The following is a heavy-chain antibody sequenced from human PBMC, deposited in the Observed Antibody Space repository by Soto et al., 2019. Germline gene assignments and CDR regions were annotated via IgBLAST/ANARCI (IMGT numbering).Heavy chain of an antibody. CDR2: LYWDDDN. J-gene: IGHJ4*02. CDR1: GFSLTTSGVG. CDR3: SHGSGWLFDY. V-gene: IGHV2-5*02. D-gene: IGHD6-19*01. Sequence: QITLKESGPTLVKPTQTLTLTCTFSGFSLTTSGVGVGWIRQPPGKALEWLALLYWDDDNQYSPSLRNRLTLTKDTSKNQVVLTMTNIEPVDTATYYCSHGSGWLFDYWGQGTLVTVSS.